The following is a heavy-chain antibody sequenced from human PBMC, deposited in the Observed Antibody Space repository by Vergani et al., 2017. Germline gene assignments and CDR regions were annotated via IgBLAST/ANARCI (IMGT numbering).Heavy chain of an antibody. CDR1: GFPFSRYA. J-gene: IGHJ5*02. V-gene: IGHV3-23*01. CDR3: ARGGDLGYCSSNSCLGGWFDP. Sequence: EVQLLESGGGLVQTGGSLRLSCAASGFPFSRYAMSWVRQAPGKGLEWVSAIRGSGGSTYYADSVKGRFTNSRDNSKNTLLLQMNSLRAEDTAVYYCARGGDLGYCSSNSCLGGWFDPWGQGTLVTVSS. D-gene: IGHD2-2*01. CDR2: IRGSGGST.